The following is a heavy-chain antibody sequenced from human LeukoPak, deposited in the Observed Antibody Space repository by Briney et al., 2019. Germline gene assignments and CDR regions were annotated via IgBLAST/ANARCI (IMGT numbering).Heavy chain of an antibody. D-gene: IGHD1-26*01. Sequence: ASVKVSCKTSGYRFSDYGISWVRQAPGQGLQWMGWINTYNGNTEYAQSLQGRATMTIDTATATAYLEVRSLISDDTAMYYCARDLGEGAKRDLDFWGQGTLVTVSS. CDR1: GYRFSDYG. CDR3: ARDLGEGAKRDLDF. CDR2: INTYNGNT. V-gene: IGHV1-18*01. J-gene: IGHJ4*02.